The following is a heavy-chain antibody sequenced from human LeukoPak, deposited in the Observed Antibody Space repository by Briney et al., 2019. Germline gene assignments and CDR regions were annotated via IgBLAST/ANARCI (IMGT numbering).Heavy chain of an antibody. Sequence: ASVKVSCKASGGTFSSYAISWVRQAPGQGLEWMGGIIPIFGTANYAQKFQGRVTITADESTSTAYMELSSLRSEDTAVYYCARGPYYYDSSGPGGAFDIWGQGTMVTVSS. J-gene: IGHJ3*02. CDR1: GGTFSSYA. CDR2: IIPIFGTA. V-gene: IGHV1-69*01. CDR3: ARGPYYYDSSGPGGAFDI. D-gene: IGHD3-22*01.